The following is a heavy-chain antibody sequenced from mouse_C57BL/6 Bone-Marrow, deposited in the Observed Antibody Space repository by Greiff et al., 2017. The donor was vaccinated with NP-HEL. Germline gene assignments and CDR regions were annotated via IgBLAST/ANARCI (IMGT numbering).Heavy chain of an antibody. J-gene: IGHJ1*03. CDR2: ISDGGSYT. Sequence: EVKLVESGGGLVKPGGSLKLSCAASGFTFSSYAMSWVRQTPEKRLEWVATISDGGSYTYYPDNVKGRFTISRDNAKNNLYLQMSHLKSEDTAMYYCARAGDYGNWYFDVWGTGTTVTVSS. CDR3: ARAGDYGNWYFDV. CDR1: GFTFSSYA. D-gene: IGHD2-4*01. V-gene: IGHV5-4*03.